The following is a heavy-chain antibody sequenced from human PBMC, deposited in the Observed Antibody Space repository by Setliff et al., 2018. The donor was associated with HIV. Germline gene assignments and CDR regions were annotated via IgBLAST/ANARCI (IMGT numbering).Heavy chain of an antibody. CDR2: IRYDGSNK. CDR3: AKDRDSSSWPQYYFDY. D-gene: IGHD6-13*01. V-gene: IGHV3-30*02. Sequence: SGGSLRLSCAASGFTFSSYGMHWVRQAPGKGLEWVAFIRYDGSNKYYADSVKGRFTISRDNSKNTLYLQMNSLRAEDTAVYYCAKDRDSSSWPQYYFDYWGQGTLVTVSS. CDR1: GFTFSSYG. J-gene: IGHJ4*02.